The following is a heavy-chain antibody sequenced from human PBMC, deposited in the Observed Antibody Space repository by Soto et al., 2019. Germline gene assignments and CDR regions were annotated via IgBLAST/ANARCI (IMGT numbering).Heavy chain of an antibody. V-gene: IGHV3-23*01. Sequence: GGSLRLSCAASGFTFSSYAMSWVRQAPGKGLEWVSAISGSGGSTYYADSVKGRFTISRDNSKNTLYLQMNSLRAEDTAVYCCANAPNNGYYPYYFDYWGQETLVTISS. CDR2: ISGSGGST. D-gene: IGHD3-3*01. J-gene: IGHJ4*02. CDR3: ANAPNNGYYPYYFDY. CDR1: GFTFSSYA.